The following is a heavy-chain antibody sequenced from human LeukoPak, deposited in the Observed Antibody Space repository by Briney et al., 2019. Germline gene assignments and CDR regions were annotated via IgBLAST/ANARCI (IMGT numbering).Heavy chain of an antibody. Sequence: KTSETRSLTCTVSGGSMSSYYWSWIRQPPGKGLEWIGYIYYSGSTNYNPSLRSRVTISVDASKNQFSLNLSSVTAAATAVYYCARVIEYSSSWLVYYYYYMDVWGKGTTVTVSS. J-gene: IGHJ6*03. D-gene: IGHD6-6*01. V-gene: IGHV4-59*01. CDR1: GGSMSSYY. CDR2: IYYSGST. CDR3: ARVIEYSSSWLVYYYYYMDV.